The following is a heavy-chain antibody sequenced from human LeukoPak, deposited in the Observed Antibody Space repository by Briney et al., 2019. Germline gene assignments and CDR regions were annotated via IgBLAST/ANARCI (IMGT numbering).Heavy chain of an antibody. Sequence: GGSLRLSCAASGFTFSSYTMSWVRQAPGKGLEWVSAFSGRGGSTYYADSVKGRFTISRDNAKYTLYLQMNSLRPEDTAVYYCARDQGCYGSGSGAFDIWGQGTMVTVSS. V-gene: IGHV3-23*01. CDR1: GFTFSSYT. CDR2: FSGRGGST. J-gene: IGHJ3*02. D-gene: IGHD3-10*01. CDR3: ARDQGCYGSGSGAFDI.